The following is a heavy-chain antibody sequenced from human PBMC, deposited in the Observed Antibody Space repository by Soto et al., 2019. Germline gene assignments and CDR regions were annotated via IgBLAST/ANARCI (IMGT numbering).Heavy chain of an antibody. CDR3: AREDDSSGYTFDY. Sequence: SETLSLTCAVSSGSISSSNWWSWVRQPPGKGLEWIGEIYHSGSTNYNPSLKSRVTISVDTSKNQFSLKLSSVTAADTAVYYCAREDDSSGYTFDYWGQGTLVTVSS. CDR1: SGSISSSNW. J-gene: IGHJ4*02. D-gene: IGHD3-22*01. CDR2: IYHSGST. V-gene: IGHV4-4*02.